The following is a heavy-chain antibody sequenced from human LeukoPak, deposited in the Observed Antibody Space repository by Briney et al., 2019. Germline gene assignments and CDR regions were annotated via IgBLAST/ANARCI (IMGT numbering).Heavy chain of an antibody. CDR3: AREDWGYYFDY. CDR2: INWNGGST. J-gene: IGHJ4*02. Sequence: GGSLRLSCAASGFTFDDYSMRWVRQAPGKGLEWVSGINWNGGSTGYADSVKGRFTISRDNAKNSLYLQMNSLRAEDTAVYYCAREDWGYYFDYWGQGTLVTVSS. V-gene: IGHV3-20*04. D-gene: IGHD7-27*01. CDR1: GFTFDDYS.